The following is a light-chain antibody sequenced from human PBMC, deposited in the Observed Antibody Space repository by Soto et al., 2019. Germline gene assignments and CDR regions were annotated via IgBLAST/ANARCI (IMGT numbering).Light chain of an antibody. J-gene: IGLJ1*01. Sequence: QSVLTQPPSASGTPGQGVTISCSGSSSNIGSNTVNWYQHLPGTAPKVLIYSNSQRPPGVPDRFSGSKSGTSASLAISGLQSEDEADYYCAARDDSLNGYVFGTGTKGTVL. V-gene: IGLV1-44*01. CDR2: SNS. CDR1: SSNIGSNT. CDR3: AARDDSLNGYV.